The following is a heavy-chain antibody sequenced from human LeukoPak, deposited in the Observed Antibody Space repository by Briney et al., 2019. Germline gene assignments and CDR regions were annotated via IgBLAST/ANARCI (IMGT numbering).Heavy chain of an antibody. Sequence: GASVKVSCKASGYTFTGYYMHWVRQAPGQGLEWMGRINPNSGGTNYAQKFQGRVTMTRDTSISTAYMELSRLRSDDTAVYYCARLPTVVVRSSDYWGQGTLGTVSS. CDR2: INPNSGGT. CDR3: ARLPTVVVRSSDY. J-gene: IGHJ4*02. CDR1: GYTFTGYY. V-gene: IGHV1-2*06. D-gene: IGHD3-22*01.